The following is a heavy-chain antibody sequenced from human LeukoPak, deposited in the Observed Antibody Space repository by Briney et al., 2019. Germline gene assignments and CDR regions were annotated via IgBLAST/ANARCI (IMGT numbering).Heavy chain of an antibody. CDR1: GFTFSSYA. CDR3: ARDMGPTYYYYMDV. Sequence: GGSLRLSCAASGFTFSSYAMHWVRQAPGKGLEWVAVISYDGSNKYYADSVKGRFTISRDNSKNTLYLQMNSLRAEDTAVYYCARDMGPTYYYYMDVWGKGTTVTVSS. D-gene: IGHD3-10*01. CDR2: ISYDGSNK. V-gene: IGHV3-30-3*01. J-gene: IGHJ6*03.